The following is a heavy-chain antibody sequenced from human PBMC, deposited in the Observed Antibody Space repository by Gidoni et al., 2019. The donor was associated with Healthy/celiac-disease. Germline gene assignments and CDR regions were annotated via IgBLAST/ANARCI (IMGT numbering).Heavy chain of an antibody. J-gene: IGHJ5*02. CDR2: ISGSGGST. D-gene: IGHD4-17*01. CDR1: GFTFSSYA. Sequence: EVQLLESGGGLVQPGGSLRLSCAASGFTFSSYAMSWVRQAPGKGLEWVSAISGSGGSTYYADSVKGRFTISRDNSKNTLYLQMNSLRAEDTAVYYCAKDPTLTTVTTYWFDPWGQGTLVTVSS. CDR3: AKDPTLTTVTTYWFDP. V-gene: IGHV3-23*01.